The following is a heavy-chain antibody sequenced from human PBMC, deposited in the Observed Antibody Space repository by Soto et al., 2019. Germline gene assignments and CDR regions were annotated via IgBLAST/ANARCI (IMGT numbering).Heavy chain of an antibody. D-gene: IGHD2-15*01. CDR3: ARVPRGSYCSGGSCPNWFDP. Sequence: SETLSLTCTVSGGSISSYYWSWIRQPPGKGLEWIGYIYYSGSTNYNPSPKSRVTISVDTSKNQFSLRLSSVTAADTAVYYCARVPRGSYCSGGSCPNWFDPWGQGTLVTVSS. CDR2: IYYSGST. J-gene: IGHJ5*02. V-gene: IGHV4-59*01. CDR1: GGSISSYY.